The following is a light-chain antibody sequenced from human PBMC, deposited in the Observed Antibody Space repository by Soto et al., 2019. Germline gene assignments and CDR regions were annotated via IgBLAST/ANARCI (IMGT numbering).Light chain of an antibody. V-gene: IGKV3-20*01. CDR3: QQYGTWIT. CDR1: QWFSGKN. J-gene: IGKJ5*01. Sequence: EIVLTQSPATLSLSPGERVSLSCGASQWFSGKNLAWYQQKPGQPPRLLIYSSSVRASGVPDRFRRSGCGTNFTLTITWLEPEYFAVYYCQQYGTWITFGQGTRLE. CDR2: SSS.